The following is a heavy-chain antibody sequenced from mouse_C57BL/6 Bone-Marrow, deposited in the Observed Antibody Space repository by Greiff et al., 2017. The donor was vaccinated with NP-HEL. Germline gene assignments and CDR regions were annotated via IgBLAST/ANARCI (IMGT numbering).Heavy chain of an antibody. CDR1: GYTFTSYW. CDR2: IDPSDSYT. CDR3: ATPQATADY. D-gene: IGHD3-2*02. J-gene: IGHJ2*01. V-gene: IGHV1-69*01. Sequence: QVQLQQPGAELVMPGASVKLSCKASGYTFTSYWMHWVKQRPGQGLEWIGEIDPSDSYTNYNQKFKGKSTLTVDNSSSTAYMQLSSLTSENSAVYYCATPQATADYWGQGTTLTVSS.